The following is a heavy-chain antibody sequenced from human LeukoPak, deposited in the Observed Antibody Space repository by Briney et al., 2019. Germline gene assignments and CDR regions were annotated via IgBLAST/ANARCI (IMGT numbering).Heavy chain of an antibody. CDR3: ARQRSLGYFDY. CDR1: GFTFSGYG. D-gene: IGHD3-16*01. CDR2: ISYDGSNK. J-gene: IGHJ4*02. V-gene: IGHV3-30*03. Sequence: GGSLRLSCAASGFTFSGYGMHWVRQAPGKGLEWVAVISYDGSNKYYADSVKGRFTISRDNSKNTLSLQMNSLRTEDTAVYYCARQRSLGYFDYWGQGTLVTVSS.